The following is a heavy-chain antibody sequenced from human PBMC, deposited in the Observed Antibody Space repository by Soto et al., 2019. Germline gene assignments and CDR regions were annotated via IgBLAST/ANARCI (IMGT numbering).Heavy chain of an antibody. V-gene: IGHV4-31*03. J-gene: IGHJ3*01. D-gene: IGHD3-16*01. CDR1: GDSISSGDYF. CDR2: IYYSGST. Sequence: SETLSLSCTVSGDSISSGDYFWSWILQHPGKGLEWIGYIYYSGSTYDNPYLKSRLTISVDTSKNQFSLKLRSVTAADTAVYYCARTLGGGNRNFAFDVWGPGTMVT. CDR3: ARTLGGGNRNFAFDV.